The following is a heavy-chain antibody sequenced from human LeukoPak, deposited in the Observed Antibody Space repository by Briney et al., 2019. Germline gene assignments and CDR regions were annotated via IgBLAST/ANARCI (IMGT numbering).Heavy chain of an antibody. CDR3: ARETGDGYNALDY. Sequence: ASVTVSFTASGYTVIIDYMHWVRQAPGQGLEWMGIINPSGGSPFYAQKFQGRVIMTRDTSTTTVYMELSSLGSEDTAVYYCARETGDGYNALDYWGQGTLVTVSS. V-gene: IGHV1-46*01. CDR2: INPSGGSP. CDR1: GYTVIIDY. D-gene: IGHD5-24*01. J-gene: IGHJ4*02.